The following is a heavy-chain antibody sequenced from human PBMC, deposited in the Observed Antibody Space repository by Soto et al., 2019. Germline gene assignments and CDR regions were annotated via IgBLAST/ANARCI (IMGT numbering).Heavy chain of an antibody. D-gene: IGHD6-19*01. CDR1: GFTFSSYG. Sequence: QVQLVESGGGVVQPGRSLRFSCAASGFTFSSYGMHWVRQAPGKGLEWVAVIWYDGSNKYYADSVKGRFTISRDNSKNTLYLQMNSLRAEDTAVYYCARGDMGSGWKPYYFDYWGQGTLVTVSS. J-gene: IGHJ4*02. V-gene: IGHV3-33*01. CDR2: IWYDGSNK. CDR3: ARGDMGSGWKPYYFDY.